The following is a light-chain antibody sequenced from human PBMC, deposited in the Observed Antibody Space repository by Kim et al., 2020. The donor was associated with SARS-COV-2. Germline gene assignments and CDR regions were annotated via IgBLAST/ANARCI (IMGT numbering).Light chain of an antibody. CDR3: QQYDNLPSWT. J-gene: IGKJ1*01. CDR1: QDISNY. Sequence: SVGDRVTITCQASQDISNYLNWYQPKPGKAPKLLIYDASNLETGVPSRFSGSGSGTDFTFTISSLQPEDIATYYCQQYDNLPSWTFGQGTKVDIK. CDR2: DAS. V-gene: IGKV1-33*01.